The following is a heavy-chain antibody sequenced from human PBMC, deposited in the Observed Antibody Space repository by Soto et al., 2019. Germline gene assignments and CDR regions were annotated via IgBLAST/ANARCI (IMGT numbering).Heavy chain of an antibody. Sequence: WGSLRLSCAASGFTFSSYWMSWVRQAPGKGLEWVANIKQDGSEKYYVDSVKGRFTISRDNAKNSLYLQMSSLRAEDTAVYYCARDREAPFSSSYTQHEPFDYWGQGTLVTVSS. J-gene: IGHJ4*02. CDR3: ARDREAPFSSSYTQHEPFDY. V-gene: IGHV3-7*01. CDR2: IKQDGSEK. D-gene: IGHD6-6*01. CDR1: GFTFSSYW.